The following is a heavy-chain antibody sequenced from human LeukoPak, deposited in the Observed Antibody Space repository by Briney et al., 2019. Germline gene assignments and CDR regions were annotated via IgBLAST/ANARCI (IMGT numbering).Heavy chain of an antibody. CDR1: GFTFSSYW. CDR2: IKQDGSDK. D-gene: IGHD4-17*01. V-gene: IGHV3-7*03. CDR3: ARLAGDYIRHYFDY. J-gene: IGHJ4*02. Sequence: PGGSLRLSCAASGFTFSSYWMSWVRQAPGQGLEWVANIKQDGSDKYYVDSVKGRFTISRDNAKNSLYLQMNSLRAEDTALYYCARLAGDYIRHYFDYWGQGTLVTVSS.